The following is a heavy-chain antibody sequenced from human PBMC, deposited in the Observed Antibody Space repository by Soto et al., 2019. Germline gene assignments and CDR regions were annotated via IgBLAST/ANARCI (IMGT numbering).Heavy chain of an antibody. CDR1: GFTFSNYA. V-gene: IGHV3-23*01. CDR2: ITGSSGRT. Sequence: EVHLLEFGGGLVQPGGSLRLSCAASGFTFSNYAMNWVRQAPGKGLEWVSGITGSSGRTFYADSVKGRFTISRDNSKNTVYLQMNSVRADDTAVYYCAKEYTSTSRGSFDYWCQGALVTVSS. J-gene: IGHJ4*02. D-gene: IGHD1-26*01. CDR3: AKEYTSTSRGSFDY.